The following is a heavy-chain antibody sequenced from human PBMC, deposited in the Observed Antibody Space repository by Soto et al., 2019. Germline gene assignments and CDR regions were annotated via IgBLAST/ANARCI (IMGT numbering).Heavy chain of an antibody. CDR2: INPNSGGT. CDR3: ARSPGGVVTAMYYFDY. J-gene: IGHJ4*02. V-gene: IGHV1-2*04. Sequence: QVQLVQSGAEVKKPGASVKVSCKASGYTFTGYYMHWVRQAPGQGLEWMGWINPNSGGTNYAQKFQGWVTMTWDTSISRADMELSRLRSDDTAVDYCARSPGGVVTAMYYFDYWGQGTLVTVSS. D-gene: IGHD2-21*02. CDR1: GYTFTGYY.